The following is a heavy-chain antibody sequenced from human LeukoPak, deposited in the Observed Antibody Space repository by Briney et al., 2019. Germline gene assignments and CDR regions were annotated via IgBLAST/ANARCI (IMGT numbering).Heavy chain of an antibody. CDR1: GFTFSSYA. CDR2: ISGSGGST. CDR3: AKLIVVVISFRDAFDI. J-gene: IGHJ3*02. Sequence: PGGSLRLSCAASGFTFSSYAMSWVRQAPGKGLEWVSAISGSGGSTYYAASGKGRFTISRDNSKNTLYLQMNSLRAEDTAVYYCAKLIVVVISFRDAFDIWGQGTMVTVSS. V-gene: IGHV3-23*01. D-gene: IGHD3-22*01.